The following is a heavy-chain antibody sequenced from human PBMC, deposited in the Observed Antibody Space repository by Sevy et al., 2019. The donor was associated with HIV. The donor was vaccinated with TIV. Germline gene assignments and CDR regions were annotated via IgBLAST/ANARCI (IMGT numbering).Heavy chain of an antibody. CDR1: GGSISSSSYY. J-gene: IGHJ6*02. V-gene: IGHV4-39*01. CDR3: ARPFPYGSGSYEVGGMDV. CDR2: IYYSRST. D-gene: IGHD3-10*01. Sequence: SETLSLTCTVSGGSISSSSYYWGWIRQPPGKGLEWIGSIYYSRSTYYNPSLKSRVTISVDTSKNQFSLKLSSVTAADTAVYYCARPFPYGSGSYEVGGMDVWGQGTTVTVSS.